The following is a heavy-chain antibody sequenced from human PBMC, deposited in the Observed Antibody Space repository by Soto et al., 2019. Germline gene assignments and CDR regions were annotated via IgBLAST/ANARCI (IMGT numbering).Heavy chain of an antibody. Sequence: QVQLVESGGGVVQPGRSLRLFCAASGFTFSYYGIHWVRQAPGKGLEWVAVIWYDGSNEYYADSVKGRFTISRDNSKNTLYLQMNSLRAEDTAVYYCASEDSSSSYGYMDYWGQGTLVTVSS. J-gene: IGHJ4*02. CDR1: GFTFSYYG. CDR2: IWYDGSNE. V-gene: IGHV3-33*01. CDR3: ASEDSSSSYGYMDY. D-gene: IGHD3-22*01.